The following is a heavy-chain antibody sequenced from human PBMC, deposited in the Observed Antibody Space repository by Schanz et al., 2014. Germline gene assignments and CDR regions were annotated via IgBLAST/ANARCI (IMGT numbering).Heavy chain of an antibody. V-gene: IGHV3-30*19. CDR3: ARELPSYFDFWNGSQNAFDY. CDR2: IWHDGSGK. J-gene: IGHJ4*02. Sequence: QVQVVESGGGVVQPGRSLRLSCVASGFTFNNYGMHWVRQAPGKGLGWVAVIWHDGSGKYYADSVKGRFTISRDNSRNTLYLQMNSLRAEDTAVYYCARELPSYFDFWNGSQNAFDYWGQGTLVTVSS. CDR1: GFTFNNYG. D-gene: IGHD3-3*01.